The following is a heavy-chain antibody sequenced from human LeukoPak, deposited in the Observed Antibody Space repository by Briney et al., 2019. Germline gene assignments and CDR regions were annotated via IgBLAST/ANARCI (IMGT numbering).Heavy chain of an antibody. D-gene: IGHD5-24*01. CDR1: GYTFSNYY. V-gene: IGHV1-2*02. J-gene: IGHJ4*02. CDR2: INPNSGGT. Sequence: GASVKVSCKASGYTFSNYYRHWVRQAPGQGLEWMGWINPNSGGTNFAQNFQGRVTMTRDTSISTAYMELSGLRSDDTAVYYCARQNGYNPDYWGPGTLVTVAS. CDR3: ARQNGYNPDY.